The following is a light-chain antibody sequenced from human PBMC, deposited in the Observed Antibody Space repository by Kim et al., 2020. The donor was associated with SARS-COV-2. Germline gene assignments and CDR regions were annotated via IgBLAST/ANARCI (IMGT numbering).Light chain of an antibody. CDR1: RSDIAAYNF. V-gene: IGLV2-14*04. CDR2: GVD. Sequence: GQSITISCTGTRSDIAAYNFVSWYQQHPGKAPKVIIYGVDNRPSCVSSRFSGSKSGTTASLTISEVQAEDEADYYCSSFRSGNTLLFGGGTQLTVL. J-gene: IGLJ3*02. CDR3: SSFRSGNTLL.